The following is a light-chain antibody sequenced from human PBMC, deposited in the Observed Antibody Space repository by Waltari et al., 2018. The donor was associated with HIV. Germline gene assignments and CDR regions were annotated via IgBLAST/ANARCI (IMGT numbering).Light chain of an antibody. CDR1: SSNLVSNY. V-gene: IGLV1-47*01. CDR2: QNK. Sequence: QSVLTQPPSASGTPGQRVTISCSGSSSNLVSNYVYWYKQVPGTAPQLVVYQNKQRPLGVPDRFSGSKSGTSASLAISGLRSEDEADYYCAAWDDSLSGWLFGGGTRLSVL. CDR3: AAWDDSLSGWL. J-gene: IGLJ2*01.